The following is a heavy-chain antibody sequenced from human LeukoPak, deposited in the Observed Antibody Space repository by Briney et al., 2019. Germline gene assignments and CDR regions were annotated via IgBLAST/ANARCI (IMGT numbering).Heavy chain of an antibody. CDR3: ARPHTPMVYWYFGL. V-gene: IGHV4-59*01. D-gene: IGHD5-18*01. CDR1: GGSISGYY. CDR2: FYYSGST. J-gene: IGHJ2*01. Sequence: SETLSLTCTVSGGSISGYYWSWIRQPPGKGLEWIAYFYYSGSTNYNPSLKSRVTMSVDTSKNQLSLKLNSVTAADTAVYYCARPHTPMVYWYFGLWGRGTLVTVSS.